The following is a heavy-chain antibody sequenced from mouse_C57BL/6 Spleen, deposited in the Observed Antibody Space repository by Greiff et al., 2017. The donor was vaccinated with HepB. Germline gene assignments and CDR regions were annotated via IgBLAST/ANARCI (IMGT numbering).Heavy chain of an antibody. J-gene: IGHJ3*01. V-gene: IGHV2-6*03. D-gene: IGHD1-1*01. CDR2: IWSDGST. Sequence: VQVVESGPGLVAPSQSLSITCTVSGFSLTSYGVHWVRQPPGKGLEWLVVIWSDGSTTYNSALKSRLSISKDNSKSQVFLKMNSLQTDDTSMYYCARGEYGSSPFAYWGQGPLVTVSA. CDR3: ARGEYGSSPFAY. CDR1: GFSLTSYG.